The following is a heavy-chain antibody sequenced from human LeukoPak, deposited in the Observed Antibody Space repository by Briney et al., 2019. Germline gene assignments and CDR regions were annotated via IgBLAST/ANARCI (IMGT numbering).Heavy chain of an antibody. CDR3: ARAYYGSPYYYYYMDV. D-gene: IGHD3-10*01. CDR1: SGSISTSNYY. Sequence: SETLSLTCTVSSGSISTSNYYWGWVRQPPGKALEWIGNIFYSGSTYYSPSLKSRVTISVDTSKNQFSLKLSSVTAADTAVYYCARAYYGSPYYYYYMDVWGKGTTVTISS. V-gene: IGHV4-39*01. CDR2: IFYSGST. J-gene: IGHJ6*03.